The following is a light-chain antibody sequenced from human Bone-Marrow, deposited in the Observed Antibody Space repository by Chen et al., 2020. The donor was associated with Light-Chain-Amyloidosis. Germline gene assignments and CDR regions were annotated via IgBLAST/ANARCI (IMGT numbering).Light chain of an antibody. J-gene: IGKJ2*01. V-gene: IGKV1-5*03. CDR2: KAS. Sequence: DIRMTQSPSTLSVSVGDLVTITCRASQDIGDWLAWFQQKPGKAHNLLISKASNLQTGVPARFSCSGSGTEFTLSINSLQPDDFATYFCQQYNVFSFPFVQGTKLDLK. CDR3: QQYNVFSFP. CDR1: QDIGDW.